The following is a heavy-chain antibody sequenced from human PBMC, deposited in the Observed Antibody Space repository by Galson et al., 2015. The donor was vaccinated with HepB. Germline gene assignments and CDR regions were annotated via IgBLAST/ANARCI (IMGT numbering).Heavy chain of an antibody. CDR2: IWYDGSNK. Sequence: SLRLSCAASGFTFSSYGMHWVRQAPGKGLEWVAVIWYDGSNKYYADSVKGRFTISRDNSKNTLYLQMNSLRAEDTAVYYCARGGGYSSGWYYYYYGMDVWGQGTTVTVSS. D-gene: IGHD6-19*01. CDR1: GFTFSSYG. J-gene: IGHJ6*02. CDR3: ARGGGYSSGWYYYYYGMDV. V-gene: IGHV3-33*01.